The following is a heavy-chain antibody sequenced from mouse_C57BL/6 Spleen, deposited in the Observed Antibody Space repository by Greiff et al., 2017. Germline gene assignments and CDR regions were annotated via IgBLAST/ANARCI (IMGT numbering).Heavy chain of an antibody. CDR2: IHPNSGST. CDR3: AKLGQGGDFDY. Sequence: VQLQQPGAELVKPGASVKLSCKASGYTFTSYWMHWVKQRPGQGLEWIGMIHPNSGSTNYNEKFKSKATLTVDKSSSTAYMQLSSLTSEDSAVYYCAKLGQGGDFDYWGQGTTLTVSS. D-gene: IGHD4-1*01. CDR1: GYTFTSYW. V-gene: IGHV1-64*01. J-gene: IGHJ2*01.